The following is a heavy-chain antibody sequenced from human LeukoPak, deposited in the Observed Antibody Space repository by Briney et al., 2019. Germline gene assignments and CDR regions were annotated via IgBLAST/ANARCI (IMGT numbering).Heavy chain of an antibody. Sequence: SETLSLTCTVSGGSISSGGYYWSWIRQHPGKGLEWIGYIYYSGSAYYNPSLKSRVTISVDTSKNQFSLKLSSVTAADTAVYYCAREGTVVVTAIGCFDLWGRGTLVTVSS. V-gene: IGHV4-31*03. CDR2: IYYSGSA. J-gene: IGHJ2*01. CDR3: AREGTVVVTAIGCFDL. CDR1: GGSISSGGYY. D-gene: IGHD2-21*02.